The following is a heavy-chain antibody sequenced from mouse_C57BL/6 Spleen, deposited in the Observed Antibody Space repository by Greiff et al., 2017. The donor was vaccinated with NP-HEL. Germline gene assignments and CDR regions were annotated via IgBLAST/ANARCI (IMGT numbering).Heavy chain of an antibody. CDR1: GFTFSDSY. CDR2: INYDGSST. V-gene: IGHV5-16*01. CDR3: ARDPDSSGFYWYFDV. Sequence: EVKLMESEGGLVQPGSSMKLSCTASGFTFSDSYMAWVRQVPEKGLEWVANINYDGSSTYYLDSLKSRFIISRDNAKNILYLQMSSLKSEDTATYYCARDPDSSGFYWYFDVWGTGTTVTVSS. D-gene: IGHD3-2*02. J-gene: IGHJ1*03.